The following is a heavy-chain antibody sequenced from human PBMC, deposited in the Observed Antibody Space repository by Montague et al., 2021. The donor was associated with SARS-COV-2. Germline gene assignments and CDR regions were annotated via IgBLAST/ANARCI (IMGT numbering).Heavy chain of an antibody. CDR1: GGSISSGGSY. J-gene: IGHJ1*01. Sequence: TLSLTCTVSGGSISSGGSYWSWIRQHPGKGLEWIGYIYYTGGTYYKPSLKSRVTISVDTSKNQFSLKLTAVTAADTAVYYCARAKTTVTDAEYFQHWGQGTLVTVST. V-gene: IGHV4-31*03. CDR2: IYYTGGT. D-gene: IGHD4-17*01. CDR3: ARAKTTVTDAEYFQH.